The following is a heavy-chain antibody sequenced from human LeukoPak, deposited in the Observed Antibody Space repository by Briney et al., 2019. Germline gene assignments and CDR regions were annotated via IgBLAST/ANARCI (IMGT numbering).Heavy chain of an antibody. V-gene: IGHV4-61*02. D-gene: IGHD6-19*01. J-gene: IGHJ5*02. CDR1: GNSISSSGSYY. CDR3: ARSMEWLAWFDP. CDR2: ISTSGST. Sequence: SQTLSLTCIVSGNSISSSGSYYWSWIRQPAGKGLEWIGRISTSGSTNYNPSLKSRVIISVDTSKNQFSLKLSSVTAADTAVYYCARSMEWLAWFDPWGQGTLVTVSS.